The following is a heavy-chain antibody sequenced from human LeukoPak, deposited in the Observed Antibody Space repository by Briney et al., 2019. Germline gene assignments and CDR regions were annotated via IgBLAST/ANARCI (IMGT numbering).Heavy chain of an antibody. V-gene: IGHV4-38-2*02. CDR1: GDSISSGYY. CDR3: ARVSGFGDSHNCFYP. J-gene: IGHJ5*02. Sequence: SETLSLTCTVSGDSISSGYYWGWIRQPPGRGLDWIGSIYHTGSTYYNPSLKSRVTISVDTAKNHFSLSLSSAYAADTAVHYNARVSGFGDSHNCFYPWGQGARVTVSS. CDR2: IYHTGST. D-gene: IGHD3-10*01.